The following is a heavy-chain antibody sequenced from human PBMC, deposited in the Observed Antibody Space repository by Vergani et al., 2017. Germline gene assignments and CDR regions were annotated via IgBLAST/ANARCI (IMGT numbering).Heavy chain of an antibody. D-gene: IGHD2-2*02. Sequence: QVQLQESGPGLVKPPGTLSLPFAVSGDSISSNNCWTWVRQPPGKGLEWIGEICNTEDTKYSPSLKSRFTVSVDESRNLFSLRLNYVTAADTAVYYCATMGYRRWGYYFDYWGQGILGNVSS. CDR1: GDSISSNNC. V-gene: IGHV4-4*03. CDR2: ICNTEDT. J-gene: IGHJ4*02. CDR3: ATMGYRRWGYYFDY.